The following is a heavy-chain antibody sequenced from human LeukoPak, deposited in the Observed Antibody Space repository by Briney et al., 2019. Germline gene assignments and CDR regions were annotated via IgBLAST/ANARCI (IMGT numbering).Heavy chain of an antibody. Sequence: GGSLRLSCADSGFSFSSHWMHWVRQVPGKGLLWVSRINRDGSTTNYADSVKGRFTISRDNAKDTLYLQMNSLRAEDTALYYCSRSVGRTDDYWGQGTLVTVSS. CDR1: GFSFSSHW. D-gene: IGHD1-1*01. CDR2: INRDGSTT. CDR3: SRSVGRTDDY. J-gene: IGHJ4*02. V-gene: IGHV3-74*01.